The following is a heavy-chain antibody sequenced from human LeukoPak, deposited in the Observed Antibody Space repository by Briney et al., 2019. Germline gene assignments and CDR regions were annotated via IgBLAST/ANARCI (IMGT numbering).Heavy chain of an antibody. Sequence: GGSLRLSCAASGFTFSTYSMAWVRQAPGGGLEWVSGISGDGYSTYYADSVKGRFAISRDNSKSTLYLQMNSLRAEDTAVYYCAKDFGRNLGGPGYWGRGTRVTVSS. CDR2: ISGDGYST. J-gene: IGHJ4*02. V-gene: IGHV3-23*01. D-gene: IGHD3-10*01. CDR1: GFTFSTYS. CDR3: AKDFGRNLGGPGY.